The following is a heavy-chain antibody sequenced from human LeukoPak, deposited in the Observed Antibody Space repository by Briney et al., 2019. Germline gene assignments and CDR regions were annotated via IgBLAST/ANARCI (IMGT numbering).Heavy chain of an antibody. V-gene: IGHV3-9*01. D-gene: IGHD3-22*01. CDR3: AKAFPYYYDSSGYSIDY. Sequence: GGSLRLSCAASGFTFDDYAMHWVRQAPGKGLESVSGISWNSGSIGYADSVKGRFTISRDNAKNSLYLQMNSLRAEDTALYYCAKAFPYYYDSSGYSIDYWGQGTLVTVSS. CDR2: ISWNSGSI. J-gene: IGHJ4*02. CDR1: GFTFDDYA.